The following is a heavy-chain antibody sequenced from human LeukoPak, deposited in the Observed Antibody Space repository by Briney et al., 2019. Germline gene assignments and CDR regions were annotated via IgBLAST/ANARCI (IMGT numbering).Heavy chain of an antibody. CDR2: INQDGSEK. V-gene: IGHV3-7*01. Sequence: QPGGSLRLSCAASGFTFSAYCMSWVRQAPGKGLEWVASINQDGSEKYYVDSVKGRFTISRDNAKNSLYLQMHSLRAEDTAVYYCARVRLWTNGDPDYWGQGTLVTVSS. CDR3: ARVRLWTNGDPDY. J-gene: IGHJ4*02. D-gene: IGHD2-8*01. CDR1: GFTFSAYC.